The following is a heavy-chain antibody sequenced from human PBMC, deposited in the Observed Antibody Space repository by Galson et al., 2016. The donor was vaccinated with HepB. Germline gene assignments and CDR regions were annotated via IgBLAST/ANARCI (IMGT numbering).Heavy chain of an antibody. CDR3: AKSSSGATPRPNFDY. V-gene: IGHV3-30*18. CDR1: GFTFSTYY. Sequence: SLRLSCAASGFTFSTYYMTWVRQAPGKGLEWVAVISYDGSNKYYADSVKGRFTISRDNSKNTLYLQMNSLRAEDTAVYYCAKSSSGATPRPNFDYWGQGTLVTVSS. J-gene: IGHJ4*02. CDR2: ISYDGSNK. D-gene: IGHD1-26*01.